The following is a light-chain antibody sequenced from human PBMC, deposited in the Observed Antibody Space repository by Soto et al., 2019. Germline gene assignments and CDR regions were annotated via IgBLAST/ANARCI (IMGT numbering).Light chain of an antibody. J-gene: IGKJ5*01. V-gene: IGKV1-39*01. CDR1: QSISSY. Sequence: DIQMTQSPSSLSASVGDRVLITCRASQSISSYLNWYQQKPGKAPKLLIYAASSLQSGVPSRFSGSGSGTDFPLSISSLHPEDYATYYCQQSYTTPITFGQGTRLEIK. CDR2: AAS. CDR3: QQSYTTPIT.